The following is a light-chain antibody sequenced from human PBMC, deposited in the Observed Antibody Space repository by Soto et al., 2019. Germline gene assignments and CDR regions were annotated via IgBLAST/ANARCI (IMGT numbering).Light chain of an antibody. V-gene: IGLV2-14*03. Sequence: QSALTQPASVSGSPGQSITISCTGTSSDVGGYNYVSWYQSHPGEAPKLIIYVVSNRPSGVSDRFSGSKSGNTASLTISGLPAEDEADYYCSSYTSSISYVFGTGTKLTVL. J-gene: IGLJ1*01. CDR3: SSYTSSISYV. CDR2: VVS. CDR1: SSDVGGYNY.